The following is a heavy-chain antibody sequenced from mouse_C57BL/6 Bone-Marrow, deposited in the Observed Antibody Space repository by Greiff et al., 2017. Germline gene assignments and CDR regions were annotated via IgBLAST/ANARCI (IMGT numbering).Heavy chain of an antibody. Sequence: QVHVKQPGAELVMPGASVKLSCKASGYTFTSYWMHWVKQRPGQGLEWIGEIDPSDSYTNYNQKFKGKSTLTVDKSSSTAYMQLSSLTSEDSAVYYCARGPITLDYWGQGTSVTVSS. CDR3: ARGPITLDY. CDR2: IDPSDSYT. V-gene: IGHV1-69*01. CDR1: GYTFTSYW. D-gene: IGHD1-2*01. J-gene: IGHJ4*01.